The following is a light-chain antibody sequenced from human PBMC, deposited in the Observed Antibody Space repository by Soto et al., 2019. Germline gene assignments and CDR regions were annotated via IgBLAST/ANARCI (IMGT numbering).Light chain of an antibody. CDR2: GAS. Sequence: IQMTQSPSSLSASVGDRVTITCRASQDISNDLGWYQQKPGKAPKLLIYGASTLQSGVPSRFSGSGSGTEFTLTISSLQPDDFATYYCQQYNSYSITFGQGTRLEIK. CDR1: QDISND. J-gene: IGKJ5*01. V-gene: IGKV1-17*01. CDR3: QQYNSYSIT.